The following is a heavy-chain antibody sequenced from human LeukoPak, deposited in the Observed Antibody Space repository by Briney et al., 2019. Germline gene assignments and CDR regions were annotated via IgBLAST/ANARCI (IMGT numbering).Heavy chain of an antibody. J-gene: IGHJ3*02. V-gene: IGHV1-2*06. Sequence: ASVKVSCKASGYTFTGYYTHWVRQAPGQGLEWMGRINPNSGGTNYAQKFQGRVTMTRDTSISTAYMELSRLRSDDTAVYYCARDLRYGYDSSKTFDIWGQGTMVTVSS. CDR1: GYTFTGYY. D-gene: IGHD3-22*01. CDR3: ARDLRYGYDSSKTFDI. CDR2: INPNSGGT.